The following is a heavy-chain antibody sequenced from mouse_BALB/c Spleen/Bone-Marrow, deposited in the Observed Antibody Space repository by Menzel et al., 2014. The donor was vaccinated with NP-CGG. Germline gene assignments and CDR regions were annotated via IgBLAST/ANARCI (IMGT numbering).Heavy chain of an antibody. Sequence: QVQLQQSGDDLVKPGASVKMSCKASGYTFDRYTMHWVKQRPGQGLEWIGYINPGSGHTNYSQKLKDKATLTADKSSTTAYMQLSSLTSEDSAVYYCARGDYWGQGTTLTVSS. CDR3: ARGDY. J-gene: IGHJ2*01. V-gene: IGHV1S26*01. CDR1: GYTFDRYT. CDR2: INPGSGHT.